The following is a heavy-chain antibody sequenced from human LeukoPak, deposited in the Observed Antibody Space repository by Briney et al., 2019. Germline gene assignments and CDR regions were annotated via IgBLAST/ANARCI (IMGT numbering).Heavy chain of an antibody. Sequence: GGSLRLSCAASGFTFSSYEMNWVRQAPGKGLEWVAVISYDGSNKYYADSVKGRFTISRDNSKNTLYLQMNSLRAEDTAVYYCARVAVVTGNAFDIWGQGTMVTVSS. CDR3: ARVAVVTGNAFDI. J-gene: IGHJ3*02. CDR2: ISYDGSNK. D-gene: IGHD4-23*01. CDR1: GFTFSSYE. V-gene: IGHV3-30*04.